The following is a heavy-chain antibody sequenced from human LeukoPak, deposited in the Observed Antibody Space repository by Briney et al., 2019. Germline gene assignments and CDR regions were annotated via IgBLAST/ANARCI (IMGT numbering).Heavy chain of an antibody. CDR2: INQDGGEE. Sequence: GGSLRLSCATSGSMFSFYWMNWVRQAPGKGLEWVAAINQDGGEEEYVGPVRGRFIISRDNTKNSLYLQMNSLRVEDTAVYYCVRDLWGTGSYWGQGTLVTVSS. D-gene: IGHD3-10*01. CDR1: GSMFSFYW. V-gene: IGHV3-7*05. CDR3: VRDLWGTGSY. J-gene: IGHJ4*02.